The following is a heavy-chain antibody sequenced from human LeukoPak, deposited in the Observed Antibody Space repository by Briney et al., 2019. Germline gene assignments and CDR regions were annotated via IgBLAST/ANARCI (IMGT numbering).Heavy chain of an antibody. Sequence: GGSLGLSCAASGFTFSDHIMNWIRQLPGKRLEWVAYVSGSGSTVYYADSVKGRFTISRDNGKSSLYLQMNSLRVEDTALYYCVRQFASWGQGTLVTVSS. J-gene: IGHJ4*02. V-gene: IGHV3-48*01. CDR2: VSGSGSTV. CDR1: GFTFSDHI. CDR3: VRQFAS.